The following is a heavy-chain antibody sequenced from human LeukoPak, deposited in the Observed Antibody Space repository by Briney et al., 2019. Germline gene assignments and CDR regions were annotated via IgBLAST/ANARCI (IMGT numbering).Heavy chain of an antibody. Sequence: PGGSLRLSCAASGFTFGSYWMHWVRHAPGKGLVWVSRINTDGSSTSDADSVRGRVTISRDNAKNTLYLQMNSLSAEDTAVYYCARAGYCSGGSCYFDHWGQGTQVIVSS. J-gene: IGHJ4*02. CDR1: GFTFGSYW. CDR2: INTDGSST. D-gene: IGHD2-15*01. CDR3: ARAGYCSGGSCYFDH. V-gene: IGHV3-74*01.